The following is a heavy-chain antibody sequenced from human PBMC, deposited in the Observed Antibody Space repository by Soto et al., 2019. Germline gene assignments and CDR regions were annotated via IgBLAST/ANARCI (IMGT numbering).Heavy chain of an antibody. D-gene: IGHD4-17*01. CDR2: IYYSGST. Sequence: QVRLEESGPGLVKPSETLSLICSVSGGSVNNANYFWNWIRHHPENGLEWIGYIYYSGSTRYNPSFKNRATLSIDTSKIQFSLRLNSVTVADTAVYFCARDADYGGSRGGMDVWGRGTTVTVSS. CDR1: GGSVNNANYF. CDR3: ARDADYGGSRGGMDV. V-gene: IGHV4-31*03. J-gene: IGHJ6*02.